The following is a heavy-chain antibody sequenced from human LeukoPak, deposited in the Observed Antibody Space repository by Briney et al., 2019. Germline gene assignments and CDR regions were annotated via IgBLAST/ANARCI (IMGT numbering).Heavy chain of an antibody. V-gene: IGHV3-30*04. CDR3: ARVRVGDYLRYAFDI. Sequence: GGSLRLSCAASGFTFSSYAMHWVRQAPGKGLEWVAVISYDGRNEFYADSVKGRFTISRDNSKNTLYLQMNSLRVEDTAVYYCARVRVGDYLRYAFDIWGQGT. D-gene: IGHD4-17*01. CDR2: ISYDGRNE. CDR1: GFTFSSYA. J-gene: IGHJ3*02.